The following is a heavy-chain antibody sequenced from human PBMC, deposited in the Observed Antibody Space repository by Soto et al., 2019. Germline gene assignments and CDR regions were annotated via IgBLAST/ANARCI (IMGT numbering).Heavy chain of an antibody. J-gene: IGHJ4*02. CDR1: GYTFTSYD. CDR2: MNPNSGNT. CDR3: ARGGSITMVRGVTANFDY. D-gene: IGHD3-10*01. Sequence: ASVKVSCKASGYTFTSYDINWVRQATGQGLEWMGWMNPNSGNTGYAQKFQGRVTMTRNTSISTAYMELSSLRSEDTAVYYCARGGSITMVRGVTANFDYCGQGTLVTVYS. V-gene: IGHV1-8*01.